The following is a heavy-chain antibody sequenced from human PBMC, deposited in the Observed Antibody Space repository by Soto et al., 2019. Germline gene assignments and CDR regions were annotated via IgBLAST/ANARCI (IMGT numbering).Heavy chain of an antibody. V-gene: IGHV3-23*01. CDR1: GFIFSRYA. CDR2: ISASGDAA. Sequence: EVHLLESGGGLVQPGGSLRLSCAASGFIFSRYAMTWVRQVPGKGLEWVSVISASGDAADYADSVQGRFTISRDNSKNILFLQINSLRCDDTALYYCAKGPEDFSGARSYSGLVYWGQGSLVTVS. CDR3: AKGPEDFSGARSYSGLVY. D-gene: IGHD2-15*01. J-gene: IGHJ4*02.